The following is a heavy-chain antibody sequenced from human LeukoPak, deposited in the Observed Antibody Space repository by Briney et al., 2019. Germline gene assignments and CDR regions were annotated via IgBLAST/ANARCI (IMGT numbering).Heavy chain of an antibody. Sequence: SETLSLTCTVSGGSISSHYWSWIRQPPGKGLEWIGHIYYSGSTNYNPSLKSRVTISVDTSKNQFSLKLSSVTAADTAVYYCARTDRTYSSSSPYYFDYWGQGTLVTASS. CDR2: IYYSGST. D-gene: IGHD6-6*01. J-gene: IGHJ4*02. CDR1: GGSISSHY. CDR3: ARTDRTYSSSSPYYFDY. V-gene: IGHV4-59*11.